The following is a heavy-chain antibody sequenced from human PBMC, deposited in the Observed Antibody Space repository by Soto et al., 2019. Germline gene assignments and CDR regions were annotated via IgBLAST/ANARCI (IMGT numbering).Heavy chain of an antibody. D-gene: IGHD2-15*01. V-gene: IGHV3-74*01. CDR1: GFTFSSYW. Sequence: GSLRLSCAASGFTFSSYWMHWVRQAPGKGLVWVSRINSDGSSTSYADSVKGRFTISRDNAKNTLYLQMNSLRAEDTAVYYCARDRGYCSGGSCYFHYYYYGMDVWGQGTTVTVSS. CDR2: INSDGSST. J-gene: IGHJ6*02. CDR3: ARDRGYCSGGSCYFHYYYYGMDV.